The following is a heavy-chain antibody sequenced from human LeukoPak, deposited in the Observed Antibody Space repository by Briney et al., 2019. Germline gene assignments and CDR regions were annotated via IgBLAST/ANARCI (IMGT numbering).Heavy chain of an antibody. CDR3: ARHKSTYYYDSSGYLYFDY. CDR2: INHSGST. J-gene: IGHJ4*02. V-gene: IGHV4-34*01. D-gene: IGHD3-22*01. Sequence: PSETLSLTCAVYGGSFSGYYWSWIRQPPGKGLEWIGEINHSGSTNYNPSLKSRVTISVDTSKNQFSLKLSSVTAADTAVYYCARHKSTYYYDSSGYLYFDYWGQGTLVTVSS. CDR1: GGSFSGYY.